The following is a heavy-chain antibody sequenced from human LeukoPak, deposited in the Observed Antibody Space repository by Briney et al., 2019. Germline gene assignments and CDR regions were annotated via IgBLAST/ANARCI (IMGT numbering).Heavy chain of an antibody. V-gene: IGHV3-23*01. D-gene: IGHD6-19*01. CDR1: GFTFSNYG. Sequence: PGGSLRLSCAASGFTFSNYGMSWVRQAPGKGLEWVSTISGSGVNTFYADSVKGRFTISRDISKNTLYLQMNSLRAEDTAVYYCARDQESSGWYRGFAYWGQGTLVTVSP. CDR3: ARDQESSGWYRGFAY. CDR2: ISGSGVNT. J-gene: IGHJ4*02.